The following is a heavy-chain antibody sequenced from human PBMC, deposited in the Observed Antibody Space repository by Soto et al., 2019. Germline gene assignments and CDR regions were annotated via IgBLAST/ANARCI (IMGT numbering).Heavy chain of an antibody. Sequence: GGSLRLSCAASGFTFSSYSMNWVRQDPGKGLEWVSSISSSSSYIYYADSVKGRFTISRDNAKNSLYLQMNSLRAEDTAVYYCARVGLATIILYGMDVWGQGTTVTVYS. D-gene: IGHD5-12*01. CDR1: GFTFSSYS. CDR2: ISSSSSYI. V-gene: IGHV3-21*01. J-gene: IGHJ6*02. CDR3: ARVGLATIILYGMDV.